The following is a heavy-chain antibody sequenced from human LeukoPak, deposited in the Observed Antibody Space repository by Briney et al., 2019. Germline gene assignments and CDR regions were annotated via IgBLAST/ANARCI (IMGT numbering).Heavy chain of an antibody. J-gene: IGHJ3*02. CDR1: GGTFSRYA. Sequence: SVKVSCKASGGTFSRYAISWVRQAPGQGRKWMGGIIPIFGTANYAQKFQGRVTITADESTSTAYMELSSLRSEDTAVYYCARDLGAMNYDILTGYFDIWGQGTMVTVSS. D-gene: IGHD3-9*01. V-gene: IGHV1-69*13. CDR2: IIPIFGTA. CDR3: ARDLGAMNYDILTGYFDI.